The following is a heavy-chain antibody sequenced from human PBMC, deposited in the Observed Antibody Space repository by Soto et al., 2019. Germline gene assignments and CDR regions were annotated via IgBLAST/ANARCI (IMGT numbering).Heavy chain of an antibody. CDR2: ISYSGST. Sequence: QVQLQESGPGLVKPSQTLSLTCTVSGGSISSGRYYWTWIRHHPGKGLEWIGYISYSGSTYYNPSLKSRITLSSDTSKNQFSLKLSSMTAADTAVDYCARANYGQWLDSWGQGTLVTVSS. CDR3: ARANYGQWLDS. D-gene: IGHD6-19*01. V-gene: IGHV4-31*03. CDR1: GGSISSGRYY. J-gene: IGHJ4*02.